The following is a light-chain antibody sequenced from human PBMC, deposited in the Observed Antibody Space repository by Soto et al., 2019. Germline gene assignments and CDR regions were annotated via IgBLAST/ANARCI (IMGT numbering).Light chain of an antibody. CDR3: QSHDISLPAYV. J-gene: IGLJ1*01. CDR2: GTN. CDR1: SSNIGANYD. V-gene: IGLV1-40*01. Sequence: QPVLTQPPSVSGAPGQRITISCTGSSSNIGANYDVHWYQQFPGTAPKLLLYGTNYRPSGVPDRFSGSKSGTSASLAISGLPAGEEAEYYRQSHDISLPAYVFGTGTKLTVL.